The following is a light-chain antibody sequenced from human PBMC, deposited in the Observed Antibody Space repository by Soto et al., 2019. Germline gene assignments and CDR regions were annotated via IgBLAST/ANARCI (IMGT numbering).Light chain of an antibody. CDR1: QSISNY. Sequence: DIQMTQSPSSLSASVGDRVTITCRASQSISNYLNWYQQKPGKAPKLLIYAASSLQSGVPSRFSGRGSETDFTLTLSSLQPDDSVTYYCQQSFSPLWTFGQGTKVE. J-gene: IGKJ1*01. V-gene: IGKV1-39*01. CDR2: AAS. CDR3: QQSFSPLWT.